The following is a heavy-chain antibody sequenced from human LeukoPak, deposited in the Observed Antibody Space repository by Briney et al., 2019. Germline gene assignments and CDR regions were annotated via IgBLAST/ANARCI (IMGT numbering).Heavy chain of an antibody. CDR1: GGSISSGDYY. CDR3: ARGYSYGDYFDY. CDR2: MYYSGST. Sequence: SETLSLTCTVSGGSISSGDYYWSWIRQPPGKGLEWIAYMYYSGSTYYNPSLKSRVTMSADTSKNQLSLKLSSVTAADTAVYYCARGYSYGDYFDYWGQGTLVTVSS. V-gene: IGHV4-30-4*01. J-gene: IGHJ4*02. D-gene: IGHD5-18*01.